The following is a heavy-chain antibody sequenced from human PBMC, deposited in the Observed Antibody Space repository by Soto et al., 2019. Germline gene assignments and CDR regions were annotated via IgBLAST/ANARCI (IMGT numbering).Heavy chain of an antibody. J-gene: IGHJ4*02. CDR3: ARHGPIAAAGTVFDY. V-gene: IGHV4-39*01. Sequence: SETLSLTCTVSGGFISSSSYYWGWIRQPPGKGLEWIGSIYYSGSTYYNPSLKSRVTISVDTSKNQFSLKLSSVTAADTAVYYCARHGPIAAAGTVFDYWGQGTLVTVSS. CDR1: GGFISSSSYY. CDR2: IYYSGST. D-gene: IGHD6-13*01.